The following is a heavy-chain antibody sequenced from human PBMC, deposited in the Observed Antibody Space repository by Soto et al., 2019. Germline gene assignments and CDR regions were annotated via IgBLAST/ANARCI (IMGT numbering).Heavy chain of an antibody. D-gene: IGHD6-6*01. J-gene: IGHJ6*03. CDR2: ISSNGVGT. CDR1: GVTLSGYA. V-gene: IGHV3-64*01. Sequence: EVQLAESGGGLAQPGGTLRLSCAASGVTLSGYAMDWVRQAPGKGLGYVSGISSNGVGTYYANSVQGRFTISRDNSKNTVYLQMGSLRPEDMAVYYCARRARPDFYDMDVWGKGTTVTVSS. CDR3: ARRARPDFYDMDV.